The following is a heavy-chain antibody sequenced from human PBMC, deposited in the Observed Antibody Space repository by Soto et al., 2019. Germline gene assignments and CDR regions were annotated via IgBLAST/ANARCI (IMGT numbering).Heavy chain of an antibody. CDR3: ASAYDYDSSGYSLGY. D-gene: IGHD3-22*01. CDR2: IIPILGIA. Sequence: QVQLVQSGAEVKKPGSSVKVSCKASGGTFSSYTISWVRQAPGQGLEWMGRIIPILGIANYAQNFQGRVTSTADKSTSTAYMELSSLRSEDTAGYYCASAYDYDSSGYSLGYWGQGTLVTVSS. CDR1: GGTFSSYT. V-gene: IGHV1-69*02. J-gene: IGHJ4*02.